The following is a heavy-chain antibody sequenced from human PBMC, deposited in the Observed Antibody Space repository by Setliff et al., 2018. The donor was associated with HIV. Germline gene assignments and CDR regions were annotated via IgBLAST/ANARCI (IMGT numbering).Heavy chain of an antibody. Sequence: PSETLSLTCSVSGGSISSGSYYWNWIRQPAGKGLEWLGRIHSNGNTNFNPSLKSRVTISVDTSKNHFSLKLSSVTAADTAVYYCARGRKAGRGAFDIWGQRTMVTVSS. CDR2: IHSNGNT. CDR3: ARGRKAGRGAFDI. CDR1: GGSISSGSYY. D-gene: IGHD6-13*01. J-gene: IGHJ3*02. V-gene: IGHV4-61*02.